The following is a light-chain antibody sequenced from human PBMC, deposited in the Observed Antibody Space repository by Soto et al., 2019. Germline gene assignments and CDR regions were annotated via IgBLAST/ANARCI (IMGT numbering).Light chain of an antibody. Sequence: EFVLTQSPATLSLSPGERATLSCRASESVRNYLVWYQKKPGQAPSLLIYDASNRATGIPARFSGSGSGTDFTLTISSLEPEDFAFYYCQQRRDWPLTFGGGTKVEIK. CDR3: QQRRDWPLT. V-gene: IGKV3-11*01. CDR2: DAS. CDR1: ESVRNY. J-gene: IGKJ4*01.